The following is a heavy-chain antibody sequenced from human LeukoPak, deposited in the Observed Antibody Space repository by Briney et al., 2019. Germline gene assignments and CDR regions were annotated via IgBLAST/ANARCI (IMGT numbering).Heavy chain of an antibody. V-gene: IGHV3-21*01. Sequence: GGSLRLSCAASGFTFSSYSMNWVRQAPGKGLEWVSSISSSSSYIYYADSVKGRFTISRDNAKNSLYLQMNSLRAEDTAVYYCARGPSGTWSGELLGWFDPWGQGTLVTVSS. D-gene: IGHD3-10*01. CDR2: ISSSSSYI. CDR1: GFTFSSYS. J-gene: IGHJ5*02. CDR3: ARGPSGTWSGELLGWFDP.